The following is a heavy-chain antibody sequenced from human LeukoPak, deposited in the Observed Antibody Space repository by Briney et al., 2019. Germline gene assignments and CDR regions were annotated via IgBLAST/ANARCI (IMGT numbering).Heavy chain of an antibody. Sequence: SETLSLTCTVSGGSISSYYWSWIRQPPGKGLEWIGYIYYSGSTNYNPSLKSRVTISVDTSKNQFSLKLSSVTAAETAVYYCARAYYDILTGYYSPVGMDVWGQGTTVTVSS. CDR2: IYYSGST. CDR3: ARAYYDILTGYYSPVGMDV. CDR1: GGSISSYY. J-gene: IGHJ6*02. D-gene: IGHD3-9*01. V-gene: IGHV4-59*01.